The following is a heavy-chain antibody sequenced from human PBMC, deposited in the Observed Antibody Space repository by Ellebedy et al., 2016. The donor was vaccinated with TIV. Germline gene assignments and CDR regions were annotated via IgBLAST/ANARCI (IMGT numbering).Heavy chain of an antibody. CDR3: AKLDSSSYYYGRFDY. Sequence: GESLKISCAASGFTFRNFAMTWVRQAPGKGLEWVSSISSSGVSTDYADSVRGRVTISRDNSKNTLYLQMNSLRADDSAVYYCAKLDSSSYYYGRFDYWGQGTLVTVSS. CDR1: GFTFRNFA. D-gene: IGHD3-22*01. V-gene: IGHV3-23*01. CDR2: ISSSGVST. J-gene: IGHJ4*02.